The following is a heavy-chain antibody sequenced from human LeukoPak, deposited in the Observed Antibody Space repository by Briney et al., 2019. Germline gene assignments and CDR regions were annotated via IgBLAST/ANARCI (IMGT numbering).Heavy chain of an antibody. V-gene: IGHV4-4*08. CDR1: GGSFSGYY. Sequence: SETLSLTCAVYGGSFSGYYWSWIRQPPGKGLEWIGRIYTSGSTNYNPSLKSRVTISVDTSKNQFSLKLSSVTAADTAVYYCARDRWGRDGYNYIDYWGQGTLVTVSS. CDR2: IYTSGST. CDR3: ARDRWGRDGYNYIDY. D-gene: IGHD5-24*01. J-gene: IGHJ4*02.